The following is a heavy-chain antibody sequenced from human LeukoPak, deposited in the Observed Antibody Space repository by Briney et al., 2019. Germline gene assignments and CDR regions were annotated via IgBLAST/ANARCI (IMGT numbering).Heavy chain of an antibody. D-gene: IGHD4-11*01. V-gene: IGHV3-21*01. J-gene: IGHJ4*02. Sequence: AGGSLRLSCAASGFTFSSYSMNWVRQVPGKGLEWVSSISSSSSYIYYADSVKGRFTISRDNAKNSLYLQMNGLRAEDTAVYYCARAYSNYVPDYWGQGTLVTVSS. CDR1: GFTFSSYS. CDR2: ISSSSSYI. CDR3: ARAYSNYVPDY.